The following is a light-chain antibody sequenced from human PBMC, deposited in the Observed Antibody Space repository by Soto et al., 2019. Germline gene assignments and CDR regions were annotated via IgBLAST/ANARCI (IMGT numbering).Light chain of an antibody. CDR3: MPGTHWQIP. V-gene: IGKV2-30*02. J-gene: IGKJ5*01. Sequence: DVVMTQSPLSLPVTLGQPASISCRSNQSLVHSDGIAYFSWFQQRPGRSKRRLIYKVYNRDSGVKDRFSGSGSGTDFALKISRVEAEDVGVYYCMPGTHWQIPFGTGQRLELK. CDR2: KVY. CDR1: QSLVHSDGIAY.